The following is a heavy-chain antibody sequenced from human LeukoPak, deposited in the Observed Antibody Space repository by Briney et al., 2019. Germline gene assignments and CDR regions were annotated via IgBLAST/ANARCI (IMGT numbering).Heavy chain of an antibody. Sequence: GGSLRLSCAASGFTFGDYWMSWVRQVPGKGLEWVANIKEDGTEKYYVDSVKGRFIISRDIAKSSLYLQMNSLRAEDTAVYYCARDYKYAFDNWGQGTLVTVSS. J-gene: IGHJ4*02. D-gene: IGHD5-24*01. CDR3: ARDYKYAFDN. CDR2: IKEDGTEK. CDR1: GFTFGDYW. V-gene: IGHV3-7*01.